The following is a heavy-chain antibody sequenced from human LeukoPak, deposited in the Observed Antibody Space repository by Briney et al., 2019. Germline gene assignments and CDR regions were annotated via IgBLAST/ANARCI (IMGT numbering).Heavy chain of an antibody. CDR1: GGSFSGYY. CDR3: ARQNPRRDGYNRGIYWYFDL. J-gene: IGHJ2*01. D-gene: IGHD5-24*01. CDR2: INHSGST. Sequence: SETLSLTCAVYGGSFSGYYWGWIRQPPGKGLEWIGEINHSGSTNYNPSLKSRVTISVDTSKNQFSLKLSSVTAADTAVYYCARQNPRRDGYNRGIYWYFDLWGRGTLVTVSS. V-gene: IGHV4-34*01.